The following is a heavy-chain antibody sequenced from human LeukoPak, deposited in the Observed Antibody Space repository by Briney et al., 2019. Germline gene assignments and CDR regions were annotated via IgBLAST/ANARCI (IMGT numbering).Heavy chain of an antibody. CDR2: INHSGST. CDR1: GGSFSGYY. V-gene: IGHV4-34*01. CDR3: ATLVPTRYYFDY. J-gene: IGHJ4*02. D-gene: IGHD5-12*01. Sequence: SETLSLTCAVYGGSFSGYYWSWIRQPPGKGLEWIGEINHSGSTNYNPSLKSRVTISVDTSKNQFSLRLTSVTAADTAVYFCATLVPTRYYFDYWGQGTLVAVSS.